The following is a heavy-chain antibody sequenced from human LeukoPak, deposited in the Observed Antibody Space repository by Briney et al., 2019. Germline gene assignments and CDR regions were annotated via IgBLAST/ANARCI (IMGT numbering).Heavy chain of an antibody. J-gene: IGHJ4*02. D-gene: IGHD3-3*01. V-gene: IGHV4-59*01. CDR2: IYYSGST. Sequence: PSETLSLTCTVSGGSISSYYWSWIRQPPGKGLDWNGYIYYSGSTNYNPSLKSRVTISVDTSKNQFSLKLSSVTAADTAVYYCARWSGYLDYWGQGTLVTVSS. CDR3: ARWSGYLDY. CDR1: GGSISSYY.